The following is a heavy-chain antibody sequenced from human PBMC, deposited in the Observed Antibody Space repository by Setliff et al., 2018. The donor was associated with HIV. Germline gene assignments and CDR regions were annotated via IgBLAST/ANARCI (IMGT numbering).Heavy chain of an antibody. D-gene: IGHD3-22*01. V-gene: IGHV1-58*02. CDR2: IVVGSGNT. CDR1: TFNTSA. CDR3: AARPGVDSSGYYDYYYMDV. Sequence: TFNTSAIQWVRQARGRRLEWIGWIVVGSGNTNYAQKFQERVTITRDMSTSTSYMELTNLRSEDTAVYYCAARPGVDSSGYYDYYYMDVWAKGTTVTVSS. J-gene: IGHJ6*03.